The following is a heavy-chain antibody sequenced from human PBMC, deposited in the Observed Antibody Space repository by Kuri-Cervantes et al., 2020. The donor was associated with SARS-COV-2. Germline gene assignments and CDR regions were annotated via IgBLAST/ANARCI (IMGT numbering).Heavy chain of an antibody. V-gene: IGHV3-48*02. D-gene: IGHD1-26*01. J-gene: IGHJ4*02. Sequence: GESLKISCTVSGFTHNSYSMNWVRQTPGKGLEWVAYISSSSSTIYYADSVKGRFTISRDNAKNSLYLQMNSLRDEDTAVYYCARDSGSHPHWGQGTLVTVSS. CDR3: ARDSGSHPH. CDR2: ISSSSSTI. CDR1: GFTHNSYS.